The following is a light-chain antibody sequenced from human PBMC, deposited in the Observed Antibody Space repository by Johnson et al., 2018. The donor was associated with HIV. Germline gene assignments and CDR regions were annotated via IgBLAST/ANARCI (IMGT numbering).Light chain of an antibody. CDR1: SSTIGNNF. CDR3: GTWDSSLSTGRV. CDR2: KDN. V-gene: IGLV1-51*02. Sequence: QSVLTQPPSVSAAPGQKVTISCSGSSSTIGNNFVSWYQVLPGTAPKLLIYKDNERPSGIPDRFSGSKSGTSATLGITGLQTGDEADYYCGTWDSSLSTGRVFGTGTKVTVL. J-gene: IGLJ1*01.